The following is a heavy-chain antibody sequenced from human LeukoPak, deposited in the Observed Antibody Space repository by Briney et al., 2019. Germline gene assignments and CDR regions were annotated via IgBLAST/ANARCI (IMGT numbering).Heavy chain of an antibody. D-gene: IGHD3-10*01. J-gene: IGHJ3*02. V-gene: IGHV1-2*02. CDR1: VYTFTGYY. Sequence: GASVTVSCKSSVYTFTGYYMHWVRQAPGQGREWMGWINPNSGGTNYAQKFQGRVTMTRDTSISTAYMELSRLRSDDTAVYYCACHRDYYGSGSYLAFDIWGQGTMVTVSS. CDR2: INPNSGGT. CDR3: ACHRDYYGSGSYLAFDI.